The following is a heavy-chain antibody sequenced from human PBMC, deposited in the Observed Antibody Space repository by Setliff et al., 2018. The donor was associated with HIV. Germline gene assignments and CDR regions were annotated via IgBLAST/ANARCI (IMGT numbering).Heavy chain of an antibody. V-gene: IGHV1-69*13. Sequence: SVKVSCKASGGTFSRHAISWVRQAPGQGLEWMGGIVPMSGTADYAQKFQGRVTITAGESTSTAYMELNRLLYDDTAVYYCAPTRAYPPLEYFQHWGQGTLVTVSS. CDR1: GGTFSRHA. CDR3: APTRAYPPLEYFQH. CDR2: IVPMSGTA. J-gene: IGHJ1*01.